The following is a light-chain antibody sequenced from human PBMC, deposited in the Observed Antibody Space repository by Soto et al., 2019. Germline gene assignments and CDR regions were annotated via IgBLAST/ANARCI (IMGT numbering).Light chain of an antibody. CDR2: AAS. CDR1: QGIRND. CDR3: LQHNSNPPLT. V-gene: IGKV1-17*01. J-gene: IGKJ4*01. Sequence: DIQMTQSPSSLSASVGDRVTITCRASQGIRNDLAWYQQKPGKAPKRLIYAASSLQSGVPSRFSGSGYGTEFTLTISSLQPEDFATYYCLQHNSNPPLTFGGGTKVEIK.